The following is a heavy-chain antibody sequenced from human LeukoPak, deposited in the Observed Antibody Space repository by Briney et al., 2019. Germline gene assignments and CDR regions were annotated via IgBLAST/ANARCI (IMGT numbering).Heavy chain of an antibody. Sequence: GASVKVSCKASGYTFTSYDINWVRQATGQGLEWMGWMNPNSGNTGYAQKFQGRVTMTRNTSISTAYMELSSLRSEDTAVYYCARAETDYGDYWFDPWGQGTLVTVSS. CDR3: ARAETDYGDYWFDP. V-gene: IGHV1-8*01. D-gene: IGHD4-17*01. J-gene: IGHJ5*02. CDR1: GYTFTSYD. CDR2: MNPNSGNT.